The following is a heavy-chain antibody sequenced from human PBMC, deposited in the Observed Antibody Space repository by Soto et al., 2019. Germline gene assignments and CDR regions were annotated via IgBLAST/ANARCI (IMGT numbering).Heavy chain of an antibody. CDR2: IYNNGGT. J-gene: IGHJ4*02. CDR1: GDSISSGGHS. Sequence: QVQLQESGPGLVKPSETLSLTCSVSGDSISSGGHSWNWIRQAPGKRLEWIGYIYNNGGTYFNPSLTGRVIMSVETAKNQFSLRLTSVTAEDTAVYYCAREGGVWGTSRRTNPYYYDFWGRGTLITVSP. D-gene: IGHD3-16*01. V-gene: IGHV4-30-4*01. CDR3: AREGGVWGTSRRTNPYYYDF.